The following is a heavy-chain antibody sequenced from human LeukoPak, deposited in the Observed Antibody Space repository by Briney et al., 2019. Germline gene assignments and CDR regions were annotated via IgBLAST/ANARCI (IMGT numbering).Heavy chain of an antibody. CDR2: INHSGST. CDR3: ARGRIAARPGDY. V-gene: IGHV4-34*01. CDR1: GGSFSGYY. D-gene: IGHD6-6*01. Sequence: PSQTLSLTCAVYGGSFSGYYWTSIRQPPGHRLEWIGEINHSGSTNYNPSLKRRVTISVDTSKNQFSLKLSSVTAADTAVYYCARGRIAARPGDYWGQGTLVTVSS. J-gene: IGHJ4*02.